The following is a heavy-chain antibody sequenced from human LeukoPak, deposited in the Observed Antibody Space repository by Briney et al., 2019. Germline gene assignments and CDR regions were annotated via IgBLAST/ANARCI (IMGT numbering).Heavy chain of an antibody. Sequence: SETLSLTCTVSGDSLTSHFWSWIRQTPGKGLEWIGYVFHSGTTNYSPSLKSRVTISLATSKKQFYLRLASVTAADTAVYYCARRMATVTDSFDIWGRGTMVSVSS. V-gene: IGHV4-59*08. CDR1: GDSLTSHF. CDR3: ARRMATVTDSFDI. CDR2: VFHSGTT. D-gene: IGHD5-24*01. J-gene: IGHJ3*02.